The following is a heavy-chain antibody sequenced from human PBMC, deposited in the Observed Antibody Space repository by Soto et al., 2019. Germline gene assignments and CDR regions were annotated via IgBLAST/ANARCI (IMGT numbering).Heavy chain of an antibody. CDR1: GFTVSSNY. J-gene: IGHJ3*02. CDR2: IYSGGST. D-gene: IGHD3-22*01. Sequence: PGGSLRLSCAASGFTVSSNYMSWVRQAPGKGLEWVSVIYSGGSTYYADSVKGRFTISRDNSKNTLYLQMNSLRAEDTAVYYCARVEYYYDSSGYYFGAFDIWGQGTMVT. V-gene: IGHV3-66*01. CDR3: ARVEYYYDSSGYYFGAFDI.